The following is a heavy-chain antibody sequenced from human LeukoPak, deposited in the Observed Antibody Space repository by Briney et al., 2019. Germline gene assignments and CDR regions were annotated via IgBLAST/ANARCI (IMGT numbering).Heavy chain of an antibody. D-gene: IGHD6-13*01. CDR2: IYYSGST. CDR1: GGSISSSSYY. CDR3: ARSIAAAAFDY. J-gene: IGHJ4*02. Sequence: PSETLSLTCTVSGGSISSSSYYWGWIRQPPGKGLEWIGSIYYSGSTYYNPSLKSRVTISVDTSKNQFSLKLSSVTAADTAVYYCARSIAAAAFDYWGQGTLVTVSS. V-gene: IGHV4-39*07.